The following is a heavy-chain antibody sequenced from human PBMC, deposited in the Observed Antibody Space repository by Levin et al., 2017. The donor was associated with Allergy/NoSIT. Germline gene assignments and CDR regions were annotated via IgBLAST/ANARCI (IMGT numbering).Heavy chain of an antibody. CDR3: ARAPLGGALIAIDY. J-gene: IGHJ4*02. Sequence: WASVKVSCKASGYTFSSYGISWVRQAPGQGLEWMGWISAYNGNTNYAQKVQGRVTMTTDTSTSTAYMELRSLRSDDTAVYYCARAPLGGALIAIDYWGQGTLVTVSS. D-gene: IGHD1-26*01. CDR2: ISAYNGNT. CDR1: GYTFSSYG. V-gene: IGHV1-18*01.